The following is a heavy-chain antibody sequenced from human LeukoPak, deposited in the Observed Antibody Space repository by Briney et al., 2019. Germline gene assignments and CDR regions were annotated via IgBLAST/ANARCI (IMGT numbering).Heavy chain of an antibody. J-gene: IGHJ4*02. D-gene: IGHD5-18*01. Sequence: GGSLRLSCAASGFTFSSYSMNWVRQAPGKGLEWVSSISSSSSYIYYADSVKGRFTISRDNSKNTLYLQMNSLRAEDTAVYYCARATAMVTPFDYWGQGTLVTVSS. CDR3: ARATAMVTPFDY. CDR1: GFTFSSYS. V-gene: IGHV3-21*01. CDR2: ISSSSSYI.